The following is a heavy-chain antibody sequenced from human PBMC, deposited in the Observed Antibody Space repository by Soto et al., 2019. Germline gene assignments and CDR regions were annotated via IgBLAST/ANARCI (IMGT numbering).Heavy chain of an antibody. V-gene: IGHV3-23*01. CDR1: GFTFSSFS. D-gene: IGHD6-13*01. CDR2: ISGSGGST. CDR3: ARVAAAGFYAHFDY. Sequence: EVQLLESGGALVQPGESLRLSCAASGFTFSSFSMSWVRQAPGKSQEWVSTISGSGGSTYYADSVKGRFTISRDKSKNTLFLQMNSLRVEDTAVYYCARVAAAGFYAHFDYWGQGTLVTVSS. J-gene: IGHJ4*02.